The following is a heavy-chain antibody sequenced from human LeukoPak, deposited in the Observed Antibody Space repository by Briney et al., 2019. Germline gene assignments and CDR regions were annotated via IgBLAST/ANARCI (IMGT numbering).Heavy chain of an antibody. Sequence: GGSLRLSCAASGFTYSSYEMNWVRQAPGKGLEWVSYISSSGSTIYYADSLKGRFTISRDNAKNSLYLQMNSLRAEDTAVYYCARNWGRTVTTRWFDPWGQGTLVTVSS. V-gene: IGHV3-48*03. CDR3: ARNWGRTVTTRWFDP. CDR2: ISSSGSTI. CDR1: GFTYSSYE. J-gene: IGHJ5*02. D-gene: IGHD4-17*01.